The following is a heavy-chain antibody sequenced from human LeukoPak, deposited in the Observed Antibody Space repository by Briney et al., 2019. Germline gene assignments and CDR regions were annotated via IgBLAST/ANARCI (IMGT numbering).Heavy chain of an antibody. D-gene: IGHD3-10*01. V-gene: IGHV3-11*01. CDR1: GFTFSDYY. J-gene: IGHJ4*02. CDR3: ARDPYYGSGSYYPLDY. CDR2: ISSSGSTI. Sequence: PRGSLRLSCAASGFTFSDYYMSWIRQAPGKGLEWVSYISSSGSTIYYADSVKGRFTISRDNAKNSLYLQMNSLRAEDTAVYYCARDPYYGSGSYYPLDYWGQGTLVTVSS.